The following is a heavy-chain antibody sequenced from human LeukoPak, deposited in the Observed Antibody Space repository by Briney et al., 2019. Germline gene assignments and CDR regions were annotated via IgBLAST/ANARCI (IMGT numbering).Heavy chain of an antibody. V-gene: IGHV1-2*02. CDR3: ARVGYYYDSSGYPTYYFDY. Sequence: ASVTVSCTASGYTFTGYYMHWVRQAPGQGLEWMGWINPNSGGTNYAQKFQGRVTMTRDTSISTAYMELSRLRSDDTAVYYCARVGYYYDSSGYPTYYFDYWGQGTLVTVSS. CDR2: INPNSGGT. CDR1: GYTFTGYY. J-gene: IGHJ4*02. D-gene: IGHD3-22*01.